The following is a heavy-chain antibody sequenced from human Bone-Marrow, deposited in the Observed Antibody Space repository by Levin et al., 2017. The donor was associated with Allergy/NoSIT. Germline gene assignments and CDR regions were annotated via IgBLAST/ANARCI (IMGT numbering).Heavy chain of an antibody. CDR1: GGSIRSSDYY. CDR2: IYYSGST. Sequence: SETLSLTCTVSGGSIRSSDYYWSWIRQPPGKGLEWIGYIYYSGSTYYNPSLKSRVSISVDTFKNQFSLKLSSVTAADTAVYYCGRVPRLGSGWDNYFDYWGQGTLVTVSS. V-gene: IGHV4-30-4*01. J-gene: IGHJ4*02. CDR3: GRVPRLGSGWDNYFDY. D-gene: IGHD6-19*01.